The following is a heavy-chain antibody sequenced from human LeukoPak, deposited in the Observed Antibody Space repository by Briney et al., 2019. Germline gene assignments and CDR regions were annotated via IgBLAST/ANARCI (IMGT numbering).Heavy chain of an antibody. J-gene: IGHJ5*02. Sequence: ASVKVSCKSSGYTFTGYYMHWVRQAPGQGLEWMGCINPNSGGTNYAQKFQGRVTMTRDTSISTAYMELSRLRSDDTAVYYCARGRNSEQWLVRGDWFDPWGQGTLVTVSS. CDR1: GYTFTGYY. CDR3: ARGRNSEQWLVRGDWFDP. CDR2: INPNSGGT. V-gene: IGHV1-2*02. D-gene: IGHD6-19*01.